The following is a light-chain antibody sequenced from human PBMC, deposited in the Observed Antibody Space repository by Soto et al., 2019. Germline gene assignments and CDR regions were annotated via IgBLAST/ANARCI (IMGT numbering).Light chain of an antibody. CDR1: QSVSTN. V-gene: IGKV3-15*01. CDR3: QQYNDWPQT. CDR2: GAS. J-gene: IGKJ1*01. Sequence: ELVMTQYPGTLSLSPGDSATLSCRASQSVSTNVARYQQMPGQAPRLLIYGASNRATGIPARFSGSGSGTEFTLAISSLQSKDFAVYYCQQYNDWPQTFGRGTKVDIK.